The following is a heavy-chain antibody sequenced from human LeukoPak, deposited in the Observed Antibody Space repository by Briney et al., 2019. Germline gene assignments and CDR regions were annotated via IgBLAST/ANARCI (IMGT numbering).Heavy chain of an antibody. CDR3: GRDRGSTELDY. D-gene: IGHD6-13*01. Sequence: GGSLRLSCAASGFTFSSYWMHWVRRAPGKGLVWVSRINSDGSRISYADSVKGRFTISRDNVKNTVYLQMNSLRAEDAAVYYCGRDRGSTELDYWGQGTLVTVSS. CDR1: GFTFSSYW. J-gene: IGHJ4*02. CDR2: INSDGSRI. V-gene: IGHV3-74*01.